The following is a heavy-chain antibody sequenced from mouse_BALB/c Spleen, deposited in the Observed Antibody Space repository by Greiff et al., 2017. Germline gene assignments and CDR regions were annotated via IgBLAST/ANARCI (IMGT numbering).Heavy chain of an antibody. D-gene: IGHD1-1*01. CDR1: EYEFPSHD. CDR2: INSDGGST. CDR3: ARHGRTDYAMDY. Sequence: EVMLVESGGGLVQPGKSLKLSFESNEYEFPSHDMSWVRKTPEKRLELVAAINSDGGSTYYPDTMERRFIISRDNTKKTLYLQMSSLRSEDTALYYCARHGRTDYAMDYWGQGTSVTVSS. V-gene: IGHV5-2*01. J-gene: IGHJ4*01.